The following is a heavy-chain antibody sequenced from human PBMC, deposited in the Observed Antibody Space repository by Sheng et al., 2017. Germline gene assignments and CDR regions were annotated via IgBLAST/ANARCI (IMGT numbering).Heavy chain of an antibody. Sequence: EVQLVQSGAEVKKPGESLKISCEGSGYSFSTCWIGWVRQMPGKGLEWMGIIYPGDSDTRYSPSFQGQVTISADKFSRTAYLQWSSLKASDTAMYYCVRLRDGDYDYVWGSYRPRFDYWGQGTLV. J-gene: IGHJ4*02. D-gene: IGHD3-16*02. CDR1: GYSFSTCW. CDR3: VRLRDGDYDYVWGSYRPRFDY. CDR2: IYPGDSDT. V-gene: IGHV5-51*03.